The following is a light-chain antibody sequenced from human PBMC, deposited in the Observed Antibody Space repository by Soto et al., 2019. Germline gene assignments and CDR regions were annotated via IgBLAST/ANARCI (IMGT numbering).Light chain of an antibody. J-gene: IGKJ5*01. CDR2: DAS. CDR3: QQRNNWPPSIT. Sequence: EIVLTQSPVTLSLSPGERATLSCRASQSIASHLAWYQQKPGQAPRPLIHDASSRATGIPARFSGSGSGTDFTLTISSLEPEDFAVYYCQQRNNWPPSITFGPGTRLEIK. V-gene: IGKV3-11*01. CDR1: QSIASH.